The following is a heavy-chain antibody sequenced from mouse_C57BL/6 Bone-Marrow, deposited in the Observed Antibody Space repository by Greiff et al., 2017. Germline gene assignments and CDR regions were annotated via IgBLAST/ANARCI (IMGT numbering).Heavy chain of an antibody. Sequence: EVQLQQSGTVLARPGASVKMSCKTSGYTFTSYWMHWVKQRPGQGLEWIGAIYPGNSDTSYNQKFKGKANLTAVTSASTAYMELSSLTNDDSAVYYCTTGYDGYLDYWGQGTTLTVSS. J-gene: IGHJ2*01. CDR3: TTGYDGYLDY. CDR2: IYPGNSDT. V-gene: IGHV1-5*01. D-gene: IGHD2-3*01. CDR1: GYTFTSYW.